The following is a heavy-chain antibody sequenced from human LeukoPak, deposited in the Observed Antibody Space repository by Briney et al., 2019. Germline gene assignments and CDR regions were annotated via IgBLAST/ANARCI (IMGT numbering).Heavy chain of an antibody. CDR3: ARGVTIFGVVTAGPNDY. V-gene: IGHV1-18*01. J-gene: IGHJ4*02. Sequence: ASVKVSCKASGYTFTSYGISWVRQAPGQGLEWMGWISAYNGNTNYAQKLQGRVTMTTDTSTSTAYMELRSLRSDDTAVYYCARGVTIFGVVTAGPNDYWGQGTLVTVSS. D-gene: IGHD3-3*01. CDR2: ISAYNGNT. CDR1: GYTFTSYG.